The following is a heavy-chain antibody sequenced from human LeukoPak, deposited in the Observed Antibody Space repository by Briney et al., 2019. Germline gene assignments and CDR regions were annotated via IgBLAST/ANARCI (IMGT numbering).Heavy chain of an antibody. CDR1: GGSISSGDYY. CDR3: ARDRGGGGSCDY. V-gene: IGHV4-30-4*01. CDR2: IYYSGST. Sequence: SETLSLTCTVSGGSISSGDYYWSWIRQPPGKGLEWIGYIYYSGSTYYNPSLKSRVTISVDTSKNQFSLKLSSVTAADTAVYYCARDRGGGGSCDYWGQGTLVTVSS. J-gene: IGHJ4*02. D-gene: IGHD2-15*01.